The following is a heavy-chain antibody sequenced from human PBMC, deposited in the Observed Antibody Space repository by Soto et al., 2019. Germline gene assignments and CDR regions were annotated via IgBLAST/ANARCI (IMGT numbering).Heavy chain of an antibody. D-gene: IGHD6-13*01. CDR1: GFTFTSSA. Sequence: GASVKVSCKASGFTFTSSAVQWVRQARGQRLEWIGWIVVGSGNTNYAQKFQERVTITRDMSTSTAYMELRSLRSEDTAVYYCAAGMGQADGASYYGMDVWGQGTTVTVSS. J-gene: IGHJ6*02. CDR3: AAGMGQADGASYYGMDV. V-gene: IGHV1-58*01. CDR2: IVVGSGNT.